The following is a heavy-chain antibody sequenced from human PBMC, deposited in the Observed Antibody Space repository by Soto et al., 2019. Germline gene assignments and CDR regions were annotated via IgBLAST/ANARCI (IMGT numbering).Heavy chain of an antibody. CDR3: PVGPPFDY. Sequence: PGGSLRLSCAASGFTFSSYAMRWVRQAPGKGLEWVAVISYDGSNKYYADSVKGRFTISRDNSKNTLYLQMNSLRAEDTAVYYCPVGPPFDYWGQGTLVTVSS. J-gene: IGHJ4*02. CDR1: GFTFSSYA. D-gene: IGHD1-26*01. V-gene: IGHV3-30-3*01. CDR2: ISYDGSNK.